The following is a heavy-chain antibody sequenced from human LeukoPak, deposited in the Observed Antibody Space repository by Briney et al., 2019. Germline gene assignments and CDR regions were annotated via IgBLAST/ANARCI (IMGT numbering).Heavy chain of an antibody. V-gene: IGHV3-23*01. D-gene: IGHD2-8*01. CDR1: GFTFSSYA. CDR3: AKGYCTNGVCYTDY. Sequence: GGSLRLSCAASGFTFSSYAMSWVRQAPGKGLEWDSTISGSGDGTHYADSVKGRFTISRDNSKNTLYLQMNSLRAEDTAVYYCAKGYCTNGVCYTDYWGQGTLVTVSS. J-gene: IGHJ4*02. CDR2: ISGSGDGT.